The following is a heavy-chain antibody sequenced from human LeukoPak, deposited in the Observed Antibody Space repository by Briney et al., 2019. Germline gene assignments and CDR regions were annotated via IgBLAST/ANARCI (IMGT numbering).Heavy chain of an antibody. CDR1: GFTFSSYW. CDR2: INSDGSST. D-gene: IGHD3-10*01. V-gene: IGHV3-74*01. Sequence: GGSLRLSCAASGFTFSSYWMHWVRQAPGKGLVWVSRINSDGSSTSYADSVKGRFTISRDNAKNTLYLQMSSLRAEDTAVYYCARGPRYYYGSGSQRPYYFDYWGQGTLVTVSS. CDR3: ARGPRYYYGSGSQRPYYFDY. J-gene: IGHJ4*02.